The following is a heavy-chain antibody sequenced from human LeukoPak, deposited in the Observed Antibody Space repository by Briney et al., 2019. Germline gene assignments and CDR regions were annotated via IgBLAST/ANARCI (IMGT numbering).Heavy chain of an antibody. V-gene: IGHV1-2*02. CDR1: GYTFTGYY. CDR3: ARDPHPRRYCSGGSCAKNWFDP. CDR2: INPNSGGT. Sequence: GASVTVSCKASGYTFTGYYMHWVRQAPGQGLEWMEWINPNSGGTNYAQNFQGRVTITRDTSISTAYMELSRLRSDDTAVYYCARDPHPRRYCSGGSCAKNWFDPWGQGTLVTVSS. J-gene: IGHJ5*02. D-gene: IGHD2-15*01.